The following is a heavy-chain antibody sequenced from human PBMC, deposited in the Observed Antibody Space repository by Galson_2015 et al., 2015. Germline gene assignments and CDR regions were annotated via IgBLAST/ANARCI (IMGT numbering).Heavy chain of an antibody. CDR3: AKGEGYSSGWYYFDS. V-gene: IGHV3-30*18. D-gene: IGHD6-19*01. CDR2: ISDDGGNK. J-gene: IGHJ4*02. Sequence: SLRLSCAASGFTFSSYGMHWVRQAPGKGLEWVAVISDDGGNKYYVDSVKGRFTISRDNSKNTLYLQMNSLRAEDTAVYYCAKGEGYSSGWYYFDSWGQGTLVTVSS. CDR1: GFTFSSYG.